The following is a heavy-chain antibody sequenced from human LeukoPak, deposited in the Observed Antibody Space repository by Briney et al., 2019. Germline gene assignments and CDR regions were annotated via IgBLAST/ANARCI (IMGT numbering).Heavy chain of an antibody. J-gene: IGHJ4*02. Sequence: SVKASCKASGGTFSSYAISWVRQAPGQGLEWMGRIIPIFGIANYAQKFQGRVTITADKSTSTAYMELSSLRSEDTAVYYCAREDEMATIPFDYWGQGTLVTVSS. V-gene: IGHV1-69*04. CDR1: GGTFSSYA. D-gene: IGHD5-24*01. CDR2: IIPIFGIA. CDR3: AREDEMATIPFDY.